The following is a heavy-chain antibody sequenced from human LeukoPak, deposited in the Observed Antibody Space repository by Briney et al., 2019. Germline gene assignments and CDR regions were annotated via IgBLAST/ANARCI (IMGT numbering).Heavy chain of an antibody. V-gene: IGHV4-59*12. J-gene: IGHJ4*02. CDR3: ARAVYYYYGSGSYYYDY. CDR2: IYYSGST. D-gene: IGHD3-10*01. Sequence: SETLSLTCTVSGGFISSYYWSWIRQPPGKGLEWIGYIYYSGSTNYHPPLKSRVTISVDTSKNQFSLKLSSVTAADTAVYYCARAVYYYYGSGSYYYDYWGQGTLVTVSS. CDR1: GGFISSYY.